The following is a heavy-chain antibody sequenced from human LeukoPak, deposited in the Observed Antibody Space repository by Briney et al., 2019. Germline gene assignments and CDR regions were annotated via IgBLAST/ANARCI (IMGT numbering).Heavy chain of an antibody. Sequence: GGSLRLSCAASGFTFSSYAMHWVRQAPGKGLEWVAVISYDGSNKYYADSVKGRFTISRDNSKNTLYLQMNSLRAEDTAVYYCARGPLEGAVVYWGQGTLVTVSS. V-gene: IGHV3-30*04. CDR2: ISYDGSNK. CDR3: ARGPLEGAVVY. D-gene: IGHD3-16*01. J-gene: IGHJ4*02. CDR1: GFTFSSYA.